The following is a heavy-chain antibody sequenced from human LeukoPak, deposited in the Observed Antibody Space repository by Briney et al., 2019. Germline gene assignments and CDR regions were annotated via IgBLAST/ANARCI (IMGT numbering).Heavy chain of an antibody. J-gene: IGHJ6*03. CDR3: AREASPYYYDSSGYYYVSDYYYYYMDV. CDR2: IYTSGST. D-gene: IGHD3-22*01. Sequence: PSETLSLICTVSGGSISSYYWSWIRQPAGKGLEWIGRIYTSGSTNYNPSLKSRVTMSVDTSKNQFSLKLSSVTAADTAVYYCAREASPYYYDSSGYYYVSDYYYYYMDVWGKGTTVTVSS. V-gene: IGHV4-4*07. CDR1: GGSISSYY.